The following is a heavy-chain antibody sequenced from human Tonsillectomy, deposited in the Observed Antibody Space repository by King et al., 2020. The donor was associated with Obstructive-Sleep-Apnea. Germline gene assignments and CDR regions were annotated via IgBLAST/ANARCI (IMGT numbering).Heavy chain of an antibody. D-gene: IGHD3-16*02. CDR3: ARILAKYDHDWGRYRKDWYFDL. V-gene: IGHV4-59*01. CDR2: IYHSGST. CDR1: GGSISSYY. Sequence: VQLQESGPGLVKPSETLSLTCSVSGGSISSYYWSWIRQSPGKGLEWIGYIYHSGSTNYNPSLKSRVTISVDTSKNQLSLKLSSVTAADTAVYYCARILAKYDHDWGRYRKDWYFDLWGRGTLVSVSS. J-gene: IGHJ2*01.